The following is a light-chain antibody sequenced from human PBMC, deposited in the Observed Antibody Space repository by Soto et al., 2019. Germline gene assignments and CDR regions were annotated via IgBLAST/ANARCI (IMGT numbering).Light chain of an antibody. CDR3: ATYDSSLRDGV. CDR1: SSNIENYY. CDR2: DNN. V-gene: IGLV1-51*01. J-gene: IGLJ1*01. Sequence: QSVLTQPPSVSAAPGQKVTISCSGSSSNIENYYVSWYQQLPGTAPKLLIYDNNKRPSGIPDRFSGSKSGTSATLDITGLQTGDEADYYCATYDSSLRDGVFGTGTKVTV.